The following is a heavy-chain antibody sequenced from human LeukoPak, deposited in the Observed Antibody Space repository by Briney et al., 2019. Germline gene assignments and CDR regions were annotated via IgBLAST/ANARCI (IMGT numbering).Heavy chain of an antibody. D-gene: IGHD6-6*01. CDR2: ISGGST. CDR1: GFTVSSNE. V-gene: IGHV3-38-3*01. J-gene: IGHJ4*02. CDR3: ARPILAYSSSSLYFDY. Sequence: GGSLRLSCAASGFTVSSNEMSWVRQAPGKGLEWVSSISGGSTYYADSRKGRFTISRDNSKNTLHLQMNSLRAEDTAVYYCARPILAYSSSSLYFDYWGQGTLVTVSS.